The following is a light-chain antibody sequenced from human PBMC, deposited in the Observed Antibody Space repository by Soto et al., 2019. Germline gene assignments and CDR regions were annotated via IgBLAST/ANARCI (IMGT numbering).Light chain of an antibody. CDR2: GSS. V-gene: IGKV3-20*01. J-gene: IGKJ5*01. CDR3: QQYDDSSVI. Sequence: EMILTQSPGTLSLSPGEGATLSCKSRHYFINTHLAWYQHKPGQAPRLLVYGSSNRATGIPDRFSGSGSVRDFTLTIDRLESEDSAVYYCQQYDDSSVIFGQGTRLEIK. CDR1: HYFINTH.